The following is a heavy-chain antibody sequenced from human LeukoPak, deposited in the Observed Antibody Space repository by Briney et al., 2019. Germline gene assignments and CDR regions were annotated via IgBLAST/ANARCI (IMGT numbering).Heavy chain of an antibody. D-gene: IGHD3-22*01. J-gene: IGHJ4*02. Sequence: SETLSLTCTVSGGSISSSSYYWGWIRQPPGKGLEWIGSIYYSGSTNYNPSLKSRVTISVDTSKNQFSLKLSSVTAADTAVYYCARVRPPRSSGYYCFDYWGQGTLVTVSS. CDR2: IYYSGST. CDR3: ARVRPPRSSGYYCFDY. V-gene: IGHV4-39*07. CDR1: GGSISSSSYY.